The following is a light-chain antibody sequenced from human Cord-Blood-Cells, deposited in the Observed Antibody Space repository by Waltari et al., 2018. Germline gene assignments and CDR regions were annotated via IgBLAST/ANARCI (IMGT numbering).Light chain of an antibody. CDR1: QSISSY. CDR3: QQSYSTPYT. Sequence: DIQMTQSPSSLSASVGDRVTITCRASQSISSYLNWYQQKPGKAPKLLIYAASSLQSGVPSRFSGSGSGTAFTLTISSIQPEDFATYYCQQSYSTPYTFGQGTKLEIK. J-gene: IGKJ2*01. CDR2: AAS. V-gene: IGKV1-39*01.